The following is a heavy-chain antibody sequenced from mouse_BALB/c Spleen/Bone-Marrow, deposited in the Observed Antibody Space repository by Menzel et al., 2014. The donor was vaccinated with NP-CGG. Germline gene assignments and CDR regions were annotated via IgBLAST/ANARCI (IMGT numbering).Heavy chain of an antibody. CDR1: GYTFTSYW. CDR2: INPGGGTT. V-gene: IGHV1S22*01. D-gene: IGHD1-1*01. CDR3: TRGYYYGSNFVGFAY. Sequence: LQQPGSELVRPGASVKLSCKASGYTFTSYWMHWVKQRHGQGLEWIGNINPGGGTTNYDEKFKSKGTLTVDTSSSTAYRHLSSLTSEDSAVYYCTRGYYYGSNFVGFAYWGQGTLVTVSA. J-gene: IGHJ3*01.